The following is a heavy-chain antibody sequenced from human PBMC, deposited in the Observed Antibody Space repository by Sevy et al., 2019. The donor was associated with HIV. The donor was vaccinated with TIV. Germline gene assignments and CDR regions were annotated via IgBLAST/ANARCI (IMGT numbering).Heavy chain of an antibody. CDR2: IYTSGST. Sequence: SETLSLTCTVSGGSISSGSYYWSWIRQPAGKGLEWIGRIYTSGSTNYNPSLKSRVTISVDTSKNQFSLKLSCVTATDTAVYYCARASSSGWYNGWFDPWGQGTLVTVSS. D-gene: IGHD6-19*01. CDR1: GGSISSGSYY. V-gene: IGHV4-61*02. CDR3: ARASSSGWYNGWFDP. J-gene: IGHJ5*02.